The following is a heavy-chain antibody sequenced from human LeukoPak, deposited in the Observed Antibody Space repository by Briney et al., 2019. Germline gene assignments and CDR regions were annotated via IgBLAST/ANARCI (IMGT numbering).Heavy chain of an antibody. Sequence: PSETLSLTCAVYGGSFSGYYWSWIRQPPGKGLEWIGEINHSGSTNYNPSLKSRVTISVDTSKNQFSLKLSSVTAADTAVYYCARGLGYDSSGLYFDYWGQGTLVTVSS. CDR1: GGSFSGYY. CDR2: INHSGST. D-gene: IGHD3-22*01. CDR3: ARGLGYDSSGLYFDY. V-gene: IGHV4-34*01. J-gene: IGHJ4*02.